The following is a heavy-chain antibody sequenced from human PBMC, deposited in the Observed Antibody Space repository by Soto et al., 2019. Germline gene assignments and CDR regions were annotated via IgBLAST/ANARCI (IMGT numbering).Heavy chain of an antibody. CDR3: ARSPGWNYGVNYYYMDV. V-gene: IGHV3-33*01. CDR2: IWYDGSNK. CDR1: GFTFSSYG. J-gene: IGHJ6*03. D-gene: IGHD1-7*01. Sequence: GGSLRLSCAASGFTFSSYGMHWVRQAPGKGLEWVAVIWYDGSNKYYADSVKGRFTISRDNSKNTLYLQMNSLRAEDTAVYYCARSPGWNYGVNYYYMDVWGKGTTVTVSS.